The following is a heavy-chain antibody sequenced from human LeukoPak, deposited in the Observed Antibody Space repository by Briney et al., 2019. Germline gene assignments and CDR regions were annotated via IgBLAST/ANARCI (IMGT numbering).Heavy chain of an antibody. Sequence: GKSLRLSCATSGFPFVAYALHWVRQAPGKGLEWVAVISSYTTNRYYMASVKGRFTIYRDNSKNTLYLQMDSLRLEDTAVYYCARLAAASPGYWGQGTLVTVSS. V-gene: IGHV3-30*10. CDR3: ARLAAASPGY. CDR2: ISSYTTNR. J-gene: IGHJ4*02. CDR1: GFPFVAYA. D-gene: IGHD3-16*01.